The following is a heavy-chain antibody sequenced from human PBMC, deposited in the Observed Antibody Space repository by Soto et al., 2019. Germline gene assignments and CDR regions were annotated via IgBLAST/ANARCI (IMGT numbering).Heavy chain of an antibody. D-gene: IGHD2-2*01. CDR3: ARERYCSSTTCYRRYYSFYGMDV. V-gene: IGHV3-30-3*01. J-gene: IGHJ6*02. CDR2: ISYDGDNK. CDR1: GFTFSSDA. Sequence: QVQLVESGGGVVQPGRSLRLSCAASGFTFSSDAMHWVRQAPGKGLEWVAVISYDGDNKYYADSVKGRFTIYRDNSTNTVYLQMNSLRAEDTAVYHCARERYCSSTTCYRRYYSFYGMDVWGQDTKVTAS.